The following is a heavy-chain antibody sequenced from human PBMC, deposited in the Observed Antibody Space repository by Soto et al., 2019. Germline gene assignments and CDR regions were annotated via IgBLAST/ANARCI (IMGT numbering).Heavy chain of an antibody. CDR3: TTDLLSHSSGWYY. Sequence: EVQLVESGGGLVKPGGSLRLSCAASGFTFSNAWMSWVRQAPGKGLEWVGRIKSKTDGGTTDYAAPVKGRFTISRDDSKNTLYLQMNSLKTEDTAVYYCTTDLLSHSSGWYYWGQGTLVTVSS. D-gene: IGHD6-19*01. CDR2: IKSKTDGGTT. V-gene: IGHV3-15*01. J-gene: IGHJ4*02. CDR1: GFTFSNAW.